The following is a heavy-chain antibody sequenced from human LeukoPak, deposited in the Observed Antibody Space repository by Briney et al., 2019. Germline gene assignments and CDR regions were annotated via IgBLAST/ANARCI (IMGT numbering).Heavy chain of an antibody. CDR3: ARAQRVYDYVWGSYRHHFDY. CDR2: IYYSGST. J-gene: IGHJ4*02. V-gene: IGHV4-39*07. CDR1: GFTFSSYA. Sequence: GSLRLSCAASGFTFSSYAMSWIRQPPGKGLEWIGSIYYSGSTYYNPSLKSRVTISVDTSKNQFSLKLSSVTAADTAVYYCARAQRVYDYVWGSYRHHFDYWGQGTLVTVSS. D-gene: IGHD3-16*02.